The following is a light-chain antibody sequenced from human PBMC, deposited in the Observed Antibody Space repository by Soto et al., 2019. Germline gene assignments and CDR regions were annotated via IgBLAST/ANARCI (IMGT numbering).Light chain of an antibody. CDR2: LGS. CDR3: QQNYSATWT. V-gene: IGKV2-28*01. J-gene: IGKJ1*01. Sequence: DIVMTQSPLSLPVITGEPASISCRSSQSLLHSNGFHYLDWYLQKPGQSPQLLIYLGSTRASGVPDRFSGSGSGTDFTLTISSLQPEDFATYSCQQNYSATWTFGQGTKVDIK. CDR1: QSLLHSNGFHY.